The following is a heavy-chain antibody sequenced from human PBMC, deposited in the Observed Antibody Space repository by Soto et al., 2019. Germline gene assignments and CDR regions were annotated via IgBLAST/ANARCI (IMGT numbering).Heavy chain of an antibody. CDR2: ISYDGSNK. V-gene: IGHV3-30*18. CDR3: AKDKGYYDSSGYYGDAFDI. CDR1: GFTFSSYG. J-gene: IGHJ3*02. Sequence: QVQLVESGGGVVQPGRSLRLSCAASGFTFSSYGMHWVRQAPGKGLEWVAVISYDGSNKYYADSVKGRFTISRDNSKNTLYLQMNSLRAEDTAVYYCAKDKGYYDSSGYYGDAFDIWGQGTMVTVSS. D-gene: IGHD3-22*01.